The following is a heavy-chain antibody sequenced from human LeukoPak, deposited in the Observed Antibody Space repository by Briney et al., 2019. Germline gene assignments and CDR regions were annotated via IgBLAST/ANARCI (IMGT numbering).Heavy chain of an antibody. CDR1: GFTYSSYA. Sequence: PGGSLRLSCAASGFTYSSYAMSWVRQAPGRGLEWVSRISGSGGTIYFADSVKGRFTISKDNAKNSLYLQMNSLRAEDTAVYYCARAGGSTVSHSDYWGQGTLVTVSS. CDR3: ARAGGSTVSHSDY. V-gene: IGHV3-21*01. CDR2: ISGSGGTI. J-gene: IGHJ4*02. D-gene: IGHD4-17*01.